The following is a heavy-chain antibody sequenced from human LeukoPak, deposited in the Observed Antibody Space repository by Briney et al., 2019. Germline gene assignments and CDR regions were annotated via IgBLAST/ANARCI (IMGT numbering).Heavy chain of an antibody. Sequence: PSETLSLTCTVSGGSISSGGYYWSWIRQHPGKGLEWIGYIYYSGSTYYNPSLKSRVTISVDTSKNQFSLKLSSVTAADTAVYYCTRYDLWIASRGDWGQGTLVIFSS. J-gene: IGHJ1*01. CDR2: IYYSGST. V-gene: IGHV4-31*03. CDR3: TRYDLWIASRGD. D-gene: IGHD3-3*01. CDR1: GGSISSGGYY.